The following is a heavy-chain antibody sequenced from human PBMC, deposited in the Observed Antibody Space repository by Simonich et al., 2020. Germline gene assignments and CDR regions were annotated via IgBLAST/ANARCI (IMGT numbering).Heavy chain of an antibody. J-gene: IGHJ4*02. V-gene: IGHV3-21*01. Sequence: EVQLVESGGGLVKPGGSLRLSCAASGFTFSSYSMNWVRQAPGKGLEWVSSISSSSSYINYADSVKGRFTTSRDNAKNSLYLQMNSLRAEDTAVYYCARARGDSSSWYFDYWGQGTLVTVSS. CDR2: ISSSSSYI. CDR3: ARARGDSSSWYFDY. CDR1: GFTFSSYS. D-gene: IGHD6-13*01.